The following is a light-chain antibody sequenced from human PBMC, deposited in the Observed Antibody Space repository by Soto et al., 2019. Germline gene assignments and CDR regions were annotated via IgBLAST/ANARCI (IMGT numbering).Light chain of an antibody. J-gene: IGLJ2*01. Sequence: QSVLTQPPSVSGAPGQRVTISCTGTSSNIGAGYDVHWYQQLPGTAPKLLIYVNSNRPSGVTDRFSGSKSGTSASLAITGLQAEEEADYYCQSYDSSLSVVFGGGTKLTVL. V-gene: IGLV1-40*01. CDR1: SSNIGAGYD. CDR3: QSYDSSLSVV. CDR2: VNS.